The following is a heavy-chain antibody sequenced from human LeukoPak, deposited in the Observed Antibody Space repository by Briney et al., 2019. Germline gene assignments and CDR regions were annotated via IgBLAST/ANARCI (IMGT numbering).Heavy chain of an antibody. CDR2: INHSGST. CDR1: GYSISSGYY. J-gene: IGHJ4*02. D-gene: IGHD3-16*01. Sequence: KPSETLSLTCTVSGYSISSGYYWSWIRQPPGKGLEWIGEINHSGSTNYNPSLKSRVTISVDTSKNQFSLKLSSVAAADTAVYYCARLGEILDETFDYWGQGTLVTVSS. V-gene: IGHV4-38-2*02. CDR3: ARLGEILDETFDY.